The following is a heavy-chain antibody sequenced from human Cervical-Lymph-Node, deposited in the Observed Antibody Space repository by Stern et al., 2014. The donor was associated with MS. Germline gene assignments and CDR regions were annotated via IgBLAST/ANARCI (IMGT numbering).Heavy chain of an antibody. CDR2: ISYDGSNK. J-gene: IGHJ6*02. CDR3: ARDLGVVTAITILYYYYGMDV. CDR1: GFTFSSYA. Sequence: VQLEESGGGVVQPGRSLRLSCAASGFTFSSYAMHWVRQAPGKGLEWVAVISYDGSNKYYADSVKGRFTISRDNSKNTLYLQMNSLRAEDTAVYYCARDLGVVTAITILYYYYGMDVWGQGTTVTVSS. D-gene: IGHD2-21*02. V-gene: IGHV3-30-3*01.